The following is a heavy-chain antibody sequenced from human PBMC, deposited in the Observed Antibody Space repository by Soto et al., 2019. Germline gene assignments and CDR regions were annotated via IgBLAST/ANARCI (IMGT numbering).Heavy chain of an antibody. Sequence: QVQLVQSGAEVKKPGASVKVSCKASGYTFTNYAMHWVRQAPGQRLEWMGWINAAIGNTKYSQKFQGSVTITRDTSANTADMELSSLRSEDTAVYYCARMNVYCSGSYSFDYWGQGTLVTVSS. J-gene: IGHJ4*02. CDR2: INAAIGNT. D-gene: IGHD3-10*01. V-gene: IGHV1-3*01. CDR3: ARMNVYCSGSYSFDY. CDR1: GYTFTNYA.